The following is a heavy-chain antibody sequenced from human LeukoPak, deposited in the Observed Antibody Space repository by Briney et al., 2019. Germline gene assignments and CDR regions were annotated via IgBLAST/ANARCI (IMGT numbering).Heavy chain of an antibody. CDR3: APIPVGGGYFDY. CDR1: GFTFSSYG. Sequence: GGSLRLSCAASGFTFSSYGMHWVRQAPGKGLEWVAVISYDGSNKYYADSVKGRFTISRDNSKNTLYLQMNSLRAEDTAVYYCAPIPVGGGYFDYWGQGTLVTVSS. D-gene: IGHD3-16*01. J-gene: IGHJ4*02. V-gene: IGHV3-30*03. CDR2: ISYDGSNK.